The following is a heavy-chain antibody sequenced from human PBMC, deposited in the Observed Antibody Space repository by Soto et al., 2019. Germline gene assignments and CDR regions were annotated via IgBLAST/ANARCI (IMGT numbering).Heavy chain of an antibody. CDR1: GFDFNNYW. CDR3: ARDQTTGDWFDA. J-gene: IGHJ5*02. CDR2: INGDGSDT. D-gene: IGHD4-17*01. Sequence: GGSLRLSCGASGFDFNNYWMHWVRQDPGKGLVWVSRINGDGSDTKYADSVKGRFTISRDNAKNAVYLQMNSLRAEDTAVYYCARDQTTGDWFDAWGQGTLVTVSS. V-gene: IGHV3-74*03.